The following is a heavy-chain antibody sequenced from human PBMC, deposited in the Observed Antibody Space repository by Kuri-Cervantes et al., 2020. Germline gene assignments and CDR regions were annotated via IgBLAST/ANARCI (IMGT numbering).Heavy chain of an antibody. D-gene: IGHD3-22*01. CDR2: INSDGSST. CDR3: AKGFYDGSGVFYFDY. J-gene: IGHJ4*02. CDR1: GFTFSSYW. Sequence: LSLTCAASGFTFSSYWMHWVRQAPGKGLVWVSRINSDGSSTSYADSVKGRFTISRDNSKNTLYLQMNSLRVEDTAVYYCAKGFYDGSGVFYFDYWGQGTLVTVSS. V-gene: IGHV3-74*01.